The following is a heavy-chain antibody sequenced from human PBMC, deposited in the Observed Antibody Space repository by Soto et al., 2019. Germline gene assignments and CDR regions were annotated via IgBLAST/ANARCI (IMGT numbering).Heavy chain of an antibody. CDR2: ISWNSGSI. V-gene: IGHV3-9*01. J-gene: IGHJ6*02. CDR1: GFTFDDYA. CDR3: ANLGSTSSYYYYGMDV. D-gene: IGHD6-13*01. Sequence: LRLSCAASGFTFDDYAMHWVRQAPGKGLEWVSGISWNSGSIGYADSVKGRFTTSRDNAKNSLYLQMNSLRAEDTALYYCANLGSTSSYYYYGMDVWGQGTTVTVSS.